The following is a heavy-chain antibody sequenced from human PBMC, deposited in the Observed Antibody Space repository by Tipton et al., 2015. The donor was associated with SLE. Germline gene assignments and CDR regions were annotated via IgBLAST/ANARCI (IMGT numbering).Heavy chain of an antibody. J-gene: IGHJ6*02. CDR3: ARALVRGVICMDV. CDR2: INLGGGT. Sequence: TLSLTCAVYGGSLSDFYWNWIRQPPGKGLEWIGEINLGGGTSYNPSLKSRVTISVDTSKNQFSLKLSSVTAADTAVYYCARALVRGVICMDVWGQGTTVTVSS. V-gene: IGHV4-34*01. CDR1: GGSLSDFY. D-gene: IGHD3-10*01.